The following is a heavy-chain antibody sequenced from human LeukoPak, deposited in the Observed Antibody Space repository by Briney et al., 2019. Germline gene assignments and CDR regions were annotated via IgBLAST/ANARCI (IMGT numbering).Heavy chain of an antibody. Sequence: SETLSLTCAVYGGSFSGYYRSWIRQPPGKGLEWIGEINHSGSTNYNPSLKSRVTISVDTSKNQFSLKLSSVTAADTAVYYCARGYYGAHYSDYWGQGTLVTVSS. CDR3: ARGYYGAHYSDY. CDR2: INHSGST. J-gene: IGHJ4*02. CDR1: GGSFSGYY. V-gene: IGHV4-34*01. D-gene: IGHD4-17*01.